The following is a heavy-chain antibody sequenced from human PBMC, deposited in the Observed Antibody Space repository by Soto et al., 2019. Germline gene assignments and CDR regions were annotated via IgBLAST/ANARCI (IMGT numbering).Heavy chain of an antibody. CDR2: ISGSGGSE. CDR3: AEGDTTMITDYYAMDV. Sequence: PGGSLRLSCAASGFTFSSYAMSWVRQAPGKGLEWVSAISGSGGSEFYADSVKGRFTISRDNSKNTLYLQMKSLRAEDTALYYCAEGDTTMITDYYAMDVWGQGTTVTVSS. J-gene: IGHJ6*02. V-gene: IGHV3-23*01. D-gene: IGHD5-18*01. CDR1: GFTFSSYA.